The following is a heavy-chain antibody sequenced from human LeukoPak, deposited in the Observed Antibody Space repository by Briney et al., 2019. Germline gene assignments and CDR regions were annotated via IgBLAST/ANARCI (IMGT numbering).Heavy chain of an antibody. D-gene: IGHD2-15*01. Sequence: GWSLRLSCAASGVTFSSNYMCWVRQARGTRREWVAGIYSGGSRYYADSVKGRFTISRDNSKNTLYLQMNSLRAEDTAVYYCARDAVLVGAGYYYSYGMDVWGQGTTVTVSS. CDR3: ARDAVLVGAGYYYSYGMDV. CDR1: GVTFSSNY. CDR2: IYSGGSR. V-gene: IGHV3-53*01. J-gene: IGHJ6*02.